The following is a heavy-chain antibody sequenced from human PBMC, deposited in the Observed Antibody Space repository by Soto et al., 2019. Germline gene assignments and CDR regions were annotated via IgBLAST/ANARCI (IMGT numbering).Heavy chain of an antibody. Sequence: PSETLSLTCAVYGGSFSGYYWSWIRQPPGKGLEWIGEINHSGSTNYNPSLKSRVTISVDTSKNQFSLKLSSVTAADTAVYYCARAPPNGMDVWGQGTTVPVAS. V-gene: IGHV4-34*01. CDR1: GGSFSGYY. J-gene: IGHJ6*02. CDR2: INHSGST. CDR3: ARAPPNGMDV.